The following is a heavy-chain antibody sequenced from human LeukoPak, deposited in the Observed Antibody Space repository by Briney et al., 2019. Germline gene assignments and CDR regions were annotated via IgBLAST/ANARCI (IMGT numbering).Heavy chain of an antibody. Sequence: SETLSLTCTVSVASISSSTYYWGWIRQPPGKGLEWIGSIYYRGNTYYNPSLKSRVTISVDTSKNQFSLKLSSVTAADTAVYYCVRHTGYYLTDAFNMWGQGTMVTVSS. V-gene: IGHV4-39*01. J-gene: IGHJ3*02. CDR2: IYYRGNT. CDR1: VASISSSTYY. CDR3: VRHTGYYLTDAFNM. D-gene: IGHD3-9*01.